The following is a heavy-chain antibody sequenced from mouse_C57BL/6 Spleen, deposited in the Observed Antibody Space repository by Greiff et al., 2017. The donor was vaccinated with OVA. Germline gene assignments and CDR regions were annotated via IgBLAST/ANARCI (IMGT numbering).Heavy chain of an antibody. CDR3: ARDGPGRGYFDY. J-gene: IGHJ2*01. CDR1: GFTFSDYY. CDR2: INYDGSST. Sequence: EVKLVESAGGLVQPGRSMKLSCTASGFTFSDYYMAWVRQVPEKGLEWVANINYDGSSTYYLDSLKSRFIISRDNAKNILYLQMSSLKSEDTATYYCARDGPGRGYFDYWGQGTTLTVSS. V-gene: IGHV5-16*01. D-gene: IGHD3-3*01.